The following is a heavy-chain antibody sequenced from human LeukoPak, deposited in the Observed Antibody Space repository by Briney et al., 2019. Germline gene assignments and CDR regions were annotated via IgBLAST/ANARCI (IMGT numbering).Heavy chain of an antibody. V-gene: IGHV4-59*01. Sequence: SETLSLTCTVSGGSISSYYWSWIRQPPGKGLEWIGYIYYSGSTNYNPSLKSRVTISVDTSKNQFSLKLSSVTAADTAVYYCARVLGDEHWLVPDYWGQGTLVTVSS. CDR3: ARVLGDEHWLVPDY. J-gene: IGHJ4*02. D-gene: IGHD6-19*01. CDR1: GGSISSYY. CDR2: IYYSGST.